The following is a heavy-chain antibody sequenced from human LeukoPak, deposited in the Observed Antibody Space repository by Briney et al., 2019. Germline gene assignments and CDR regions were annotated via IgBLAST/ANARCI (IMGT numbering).Heavy chain of an antibody. D-gene: IGHD4-17*01. CDR1: GGSISSYY. J-gene: IGHJ6*02. CDR3: ARAFGDYEDYYGMDV. CDR2: IYYSGST. V-gene: IGHV4-59*01. Sequence: PSETLSLTCTVSGGSISSYYWSWIRQPPGKGLEWIGYIYYSGSTNYNPSLKSRVTISVDTSKNQFSLKLSSVTAADTAVYYCARAFGDYEDYYGMDVWGQGTTVTVSS.